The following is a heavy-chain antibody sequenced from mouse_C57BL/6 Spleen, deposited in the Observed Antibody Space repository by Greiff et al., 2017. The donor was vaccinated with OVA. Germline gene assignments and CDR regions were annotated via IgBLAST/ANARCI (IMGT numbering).Heavy chain of an antibody. CDR3: ARRDYYGRGDYAMDY. CDR1: GYTFTSYW. Sequence: VQLQQSGAELVKPGASVKLSCKASGYTFTSYWMHWVKQRPGQGLEWIGMIHPNSGSTNYNEKFKSKATLTVDKSSSTAYMQLSSLTSEDSAVYYCARRDYYGRGDYAMDYWGQGTSVTVSS. D-gene: IGHD1-1*01. CDR2: IHPNSGST. J-gene: IGHJ4*01. V-gene: IGHV1-64*01.